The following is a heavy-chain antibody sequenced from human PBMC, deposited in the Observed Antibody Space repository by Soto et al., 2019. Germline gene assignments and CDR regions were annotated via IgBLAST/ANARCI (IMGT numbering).Heavy chain of an antibody. V-gene: IGHV4-39*01. D-gene: IGHD2-15*01. CDR1: GGSVTTSVYY. CDR2: VYYSGTT. CDR3: ARHGPSAGSCLFDY. J-gene: IGHJ4*02. Sequence: PAETLSLTCTVSGGSVTTSVYYWVWIRHPPGKGLEWIGSVYYSGTTSYNPSLKSRVTISVDTSKNQFSLNLNSVTAADTAVYYCARHGPSAGSCLFDYWGQGTLVTVS.